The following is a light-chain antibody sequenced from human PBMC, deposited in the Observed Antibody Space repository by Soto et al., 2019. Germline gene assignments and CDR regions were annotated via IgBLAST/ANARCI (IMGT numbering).Light chain of an antibody. CDR2: DAS. Sequence: EIVMTQSPATLSVSPGERASLSCRASQSVSSDLAWYQQKPGQAPRLLIYDASTRATGIPARFSGRGSGTEFTLTISSLQSEDFAVYYCQQYNNWPPWTFGQGTKWIS. CDR1: QSVSSD. V-gene: IGKV3-15*01. CDR3: QQYNNWPPWT. J-gene: IGKJ1*01.